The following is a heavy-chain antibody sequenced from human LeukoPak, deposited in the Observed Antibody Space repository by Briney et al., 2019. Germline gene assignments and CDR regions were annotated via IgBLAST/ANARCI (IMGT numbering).Heavy chain of an antibody. CDR1: GFTFSSYA. CDR2: FSGSGRTT. V-gene: IGHV3-23*01. J-gene: IGHJ5*02. D-gene: IGHD1-26*01. Sequence: GGSLRLSCAASGFTFSSYAMSWVRQAPGKGLEWISAFSGSGRTTYYADSVKGRFTITRDNSKNTLYLQMNSLRAEDTAVYYCAKGTSGTYYHWGQGTLVTVSS. CDR3: AKGTSGTYYH.